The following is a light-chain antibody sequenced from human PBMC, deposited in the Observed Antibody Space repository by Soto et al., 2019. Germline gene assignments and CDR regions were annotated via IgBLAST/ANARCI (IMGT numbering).Light chain of an antibody. Sequence: EIVLTQSPGTLSLSPGERATLSCRASQSVSSSYLAWYQRKPGQAPMLLISGASSKATGSPVRFSGSGSGTAFNLTISRLEPEDFAVYYCQPYGSSPPWTFGQGTKVEIK. V-gene: IGKV3-20*01. CDR1: QSVSSSY. J-gene: IGKJ1*01. CDR2: GAS. CDR3: QPYGSSPPWT.